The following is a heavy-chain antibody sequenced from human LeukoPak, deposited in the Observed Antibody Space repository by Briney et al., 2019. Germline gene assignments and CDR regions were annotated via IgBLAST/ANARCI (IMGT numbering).Heavy chain of an antibody. CDR3: ATLGRAAGNAFDI. D-gene: IGHD1-26*01. J-gene: IGHJ3*02. CDR2: TYYGGSA. V-gene: IGHV4-59*11. Sequence: SETLSLTCSVSGDSISFHFWSWIRQPPGKGLEWIGHTYYGGSADYNPSLASRVTVSADTSRNQFSLKLSSVTAADTAVYYCATLGRAAGNAFDIWGQGTVVIVSS. CDR1: GDSISFHF.